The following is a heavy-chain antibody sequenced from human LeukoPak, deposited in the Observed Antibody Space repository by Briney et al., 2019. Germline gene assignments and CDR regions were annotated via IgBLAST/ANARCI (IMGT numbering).Heavy chain of an antibody. CDR3: ARQITRITIFGVVIRYYGMDV. D-gene: IGHD3-3*01. J-gene: IGHJ6*02. CDR2: FDPEDGET. V-gene: IGHV1-24*01. CDR1: GYTLTELS. Sequence: ASVKVSCKVSGYTLTELSMHWVRQAPGKGLGWMGGFDPEDGETIYAQKFQGRVTMTEDTSTDTAYMELSSLRSEDTAVYYCARQITRITIFGVVIRYYGMDVWGQGTTVTVSS.